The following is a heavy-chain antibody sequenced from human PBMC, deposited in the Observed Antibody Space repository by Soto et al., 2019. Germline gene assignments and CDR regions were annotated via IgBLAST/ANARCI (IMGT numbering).Heavy chain of an antibody. CDR3: KCQDFTDSADY. CDR2: ISSNSRTI. V-gene: IGHV3-48*02. J-gene: IGHJ4*02. Sequence: DVRLVESGGGLVQPGGSLRLSCAASGLSFSTCNMNWVRQAPGKGLEWVSYISSNSRTIKYADSAQGRFIISRDNAKNSLYLQMTGLRDEDTALYFWKCQDFTDSADYWGQGTVVPVSS. D-gene: IGHD3-3*01. CDR1: GLSFSTCN.